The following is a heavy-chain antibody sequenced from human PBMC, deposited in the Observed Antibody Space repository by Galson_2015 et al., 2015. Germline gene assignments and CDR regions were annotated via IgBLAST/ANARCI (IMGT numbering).Heavy chain of an antibody. CDR1: GYMFTSYY. CDR2: INRNGDST. V-gene: IGHV1-46*01. D-gene: IGHD5-12*01. Sequence: SVKVSCKASGYMFTSYYIHWVRQAPGQGLEWMGMINRNGDSTTYAQKFQGRVTMTRDTSTSTVYMELSSLRSDDTAVYYCARARQANLYFDFWGPGTLVTVSS. J-gene: IGHJ2*01. CDR3: ARARQANLYFDF.